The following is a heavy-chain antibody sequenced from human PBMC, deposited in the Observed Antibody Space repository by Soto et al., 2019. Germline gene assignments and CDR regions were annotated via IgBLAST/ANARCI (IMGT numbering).Heavy chain of an antibody. V-gene: IGHV4-34*01. CDR3: ARGQGLKTTVTSTEVDY. D-gene: IGHD4-17*01. CDR1: GESFSGYY. Sequence: QVQLQQWGAGLLKPSETLSLTCAVYGESFSGYYWSWIRQPPGKGLEWIGEINHSGSTNYNPSLKSRVTISVDTSKNQFSLKLSSVTAADTAVYYCARGQGLKTTVTSTEVDYWGQGTLVTVSS. J-gene: IGHJ4*02. CDR2: INHSGST.